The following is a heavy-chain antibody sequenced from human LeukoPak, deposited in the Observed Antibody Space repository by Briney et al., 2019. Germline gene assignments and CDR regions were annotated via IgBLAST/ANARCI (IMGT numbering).Heavy chain of an antibody. CDR2: INHSGST. V-gene: IGHV4-34*01. D-gene: IGHD3-22*01. CDR3: ARVRFGSGYYYLRLYYFDY. J-gene: IGHJ4*02. Sequence: SETLSLTCAVYGGSFSGYYWSWIRQPPGKGLEWIGEINHSGSTNYNTSLKSRVTISVDTSKNQFSLKLSSVTAADTAVYYCARVRFGSGYYYLRLYYFDYWGQGTLVTVSS. CDR1: GGSFSGYY.